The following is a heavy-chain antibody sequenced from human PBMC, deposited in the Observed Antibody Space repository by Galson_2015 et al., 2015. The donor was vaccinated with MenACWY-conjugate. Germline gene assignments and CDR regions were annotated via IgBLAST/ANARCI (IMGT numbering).Heavy chain of an antibody. CDR1: GYTFTGYY. CDR3: ARGTFHGHCTNGVCQNWFDP. J-gene: IGHJ5*02. D-gene: IGHD2-8*01. CDR2: INPNSGGT. Sequence: SGYTFTGYYMHWVRQVPGQGLEWMGWINPNSGGTNYAQKFQGWVTMTRDTSISTAYMELSRLRSDDTTVYYCARGTFHGHCTNGVCQNWFDPWGQGTLVTVSS. V-gene: IGHV1-2*04.